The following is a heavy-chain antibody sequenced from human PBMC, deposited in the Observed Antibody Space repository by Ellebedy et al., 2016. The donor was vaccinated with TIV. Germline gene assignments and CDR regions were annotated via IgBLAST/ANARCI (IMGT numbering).Heavy chain of an antibody. V-gene: IGHV4-61*01. Sequence: MPSETLSLTCTVPGGSVSSDHYYWSWIRLPPGKGLEWIGDIYYTGGTNYNPSLRGRVIISVDTSNNQFSQKLSYVTAADNAVYYCVRLGGRKFDYWGQGILVTVSS. D-gene: IGHD3-16*01. J-gene: IGHJ4*02. CDR1: GGSVSSDHYY. CDR2: IYYTGGT. CDR3: VRLGGRKFDY.